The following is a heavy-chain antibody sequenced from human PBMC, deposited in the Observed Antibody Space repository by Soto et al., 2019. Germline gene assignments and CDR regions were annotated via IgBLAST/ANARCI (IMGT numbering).Heavy chain of an antibody. CDR2: IYFTGST. D-gene: IGHD6-25*01. Sequence: PSETLSLTCTASGGSITSSSHFWGWVRQPPGKGLEWIGTIYFTGSTYYTPSLKRRLTMSIDTSKNEFSLRLNSVTAADTAVYYCAGQTFTIAAASYGRSNWFDPWGPGTLVTVSS. J-gene: IGHJ5*02. CDR3: AGQTFTIAAASYGRSNWFDP. V-gene: IGHV4-39*01. CDR1: GGSITSSSHF.